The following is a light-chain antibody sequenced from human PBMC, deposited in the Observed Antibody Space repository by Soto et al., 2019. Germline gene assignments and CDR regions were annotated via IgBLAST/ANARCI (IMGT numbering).Light chain of an antibody. CDR1: GSNIGSNT. V-gene: IGLV1-44*01. J-gene: IGLJ3*02. CDR2: TND. CDR3: ATWDDNLNGPV. Sequence: QAVVTQPPSASGTPGQRVTISCSGSGSNIGSNTVNWYQHLPGTAPKALINTNDQRPSGVPDRFSGSKSGTSASLAISGLQSDDEADYYCATWDDNLNGPVFGGGTKLTVL.